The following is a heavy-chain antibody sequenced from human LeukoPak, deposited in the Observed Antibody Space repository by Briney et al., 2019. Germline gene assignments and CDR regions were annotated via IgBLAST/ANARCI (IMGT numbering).Heavy chain of an antibody. CDR3: ARERAVGAGDYFDY. J-gene: IGHJ4*02. D-gene: IGHD1-26*01. Sequence: GGSLRFSCAASGFTFSSYWMSWVRQAPGKGLEWVANIKQDGSEKYYVDSVKGRFTISRDNAKNSLYLQMNSLRAEDTAVYYCARERAVGAGDYFDYWGQGTLVTVSS. CDR2: IKQDGSEK. CDR1: GFTFSSYW. V-gene: IGHV3-7*01.